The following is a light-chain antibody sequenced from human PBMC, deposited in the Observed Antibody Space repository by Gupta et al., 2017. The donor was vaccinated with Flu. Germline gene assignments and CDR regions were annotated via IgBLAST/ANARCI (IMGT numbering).Light chain of an antibody. CDR1: SSNIDGNR. V-gene: IGLV1-44*01. Sequence: QSVLPQAPSASGPPGPRVTISCSGSSSNIDGNRVVWYQQLPGTAPKLLIYGSNPRPSGVPDRFSGSKSGTSASLAISGLQSDDEADYFCAAWDDGLNGWVFGGGTELTVL. CDR2: GSN. CDR3: AAWDDGLNGWV. J-gene: IGLJ3*02.